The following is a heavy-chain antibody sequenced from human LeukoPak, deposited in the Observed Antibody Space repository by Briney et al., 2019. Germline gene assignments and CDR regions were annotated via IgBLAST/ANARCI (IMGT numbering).Heavy chain of an antibody. CDR1: GFTFSSYS. V-gene: IGHV3-21*04. D-gene: IGHD3-3*01. CDR3: TREPLLRFLEWLPSYYYMDV. CDR2: ISSSSSYI. Sequence: GGSLGLSCAASGFTFSSYSMNWVRQAPGKGLEWVSSISSSSSYIYYADSVKGRFTISRDNAKNSLYLQMNSLKTEDTAVYYCTREPLLRFLEWLPSYYYMDVWGKGTTVTVSS. J-gene: IGHJ6*03.